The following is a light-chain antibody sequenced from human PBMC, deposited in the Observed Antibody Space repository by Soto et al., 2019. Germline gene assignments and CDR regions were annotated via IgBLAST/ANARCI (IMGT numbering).Light chain of an antibody. CDR2: GAF. V-gene: IGKV3-20*01. CDR1: QSVSNNY. CDR3: QQFSPSPRMYT. J-gene: IGKJ2*01. Sequence: EIVLTQSAGALSLSPGERATLSCRASQSVSNNYLAWYQQKPGQAPRLLIFGAFDRATGIPDRFSGSGSGTDFTLTISRLEPEDSAVYFCQQFSPSPRMYTFGQGTKVDIK.